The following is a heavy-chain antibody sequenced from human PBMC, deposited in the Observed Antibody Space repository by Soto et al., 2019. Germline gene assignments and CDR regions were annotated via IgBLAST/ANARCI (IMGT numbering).Heavy chain of an antibody. CDR2: ISSSSSTI. CDR1: GFTFSSYG. Sequence: PGGSLRLSCAASGFTFSSYGVNWVRQAPGKGLEWVSYISSSSSTIYYADSVKGRFTISRDNAKNSLYLQMNSLRDEDTAVYYCARDPKYYDSSGSHYGPNYYYYGMDVWGQGTTVTVSS. J-gene: IGHJ6*02. D-gene: IGHD3-22*01. V-gene: IGHV3-48*02. CDR3: ARDPKYYDSSGSHYGPNYYYYGMDV.